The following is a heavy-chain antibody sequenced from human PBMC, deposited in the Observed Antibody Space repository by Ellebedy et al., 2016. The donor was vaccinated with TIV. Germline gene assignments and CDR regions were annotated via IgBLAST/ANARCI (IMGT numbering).Heavy chain of an antibody. V-gene: IGHV4-59*01. D-gene: IGHD6-6*01. J-gene: IGHJ3*02. CDR1: GGSISSYY. Sequence: MPSETLSLTCTVSGGSISSYYWSWIRQPPGKGLEWIGYIYYSGSTNYNPSLKSRVTISVDTSKNQFSLKLSSVTAADTAVYYCATIQGLVKEYSSSSVYAFDIWGQGTMVTVSS. CDR3: ATIQGLVKEYSSSSVYAFDI. CDR2: IYYSGST.